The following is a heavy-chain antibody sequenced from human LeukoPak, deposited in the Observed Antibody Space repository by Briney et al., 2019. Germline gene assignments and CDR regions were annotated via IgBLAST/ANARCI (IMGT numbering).Heavy chain of an antibody. D-gene: IGHD2-2*01. V-gene: IGHV3-64D*09. CDR2: MSPNGGTT. Sequence: GGSLRLSCSASGFTFSDYDMHWVRQAPGKGLEYFSAMSPNGGTTNYADSVKGRFTISRDNSKNPLYLQMSSLRTEDTAVYYCVRPVGYCSGTRCGGFDFWGLGTLVTVSS. J-gene: IGHJ4*02. CDR1: GFTFSDYD. CDR3: VRPVGYCSGTRCGGFDF.